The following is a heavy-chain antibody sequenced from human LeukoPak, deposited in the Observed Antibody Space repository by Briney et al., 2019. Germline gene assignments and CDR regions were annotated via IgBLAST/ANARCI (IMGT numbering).Heavy chain of an antibody. CDR1: GFIFSSYG. CDR2: ISGGGGT. J-gene: IGHJ3*02. V-gene: IGHV3-23*01. Sequence: GGSLRLPCAASGFIFSSYGMSWLRQAPGKGLEWVSDISGGGGTYYADSVKGRFTISRDTSKNTVYLQMNSLRAEDTAVYYCAKDVRTLDAFDIWGQGTMVTVSS. CDR3: AKDVRTLDAFDI.